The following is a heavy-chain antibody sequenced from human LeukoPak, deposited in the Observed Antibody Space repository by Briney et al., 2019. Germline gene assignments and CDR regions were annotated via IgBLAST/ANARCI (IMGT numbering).Heavy chain of an antibody. CDR2: MNPNSGNT. J-gene: IGHJ4*02. D-gene: IGHD3-10*01. CDR1: GGTFSSYA. V-gene: IGHV1-8*02. CDR3: ARARMVRGPPAGY. Sequence: ASVKVSCKASGGTFSSYAISWVRQATRQGLEWMGWMNPNSGNTGYAQKFQGRVTMTRNTSISTAYMELSSLRSEDTAVYYCARARMVRGPPAGYWGQGTLVTVSS.